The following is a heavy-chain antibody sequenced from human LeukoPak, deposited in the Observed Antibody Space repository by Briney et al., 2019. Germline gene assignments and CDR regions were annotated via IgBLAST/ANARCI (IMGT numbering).Heavy chain of an antibody. V-gene: IGHV1-18*01. J-gene: IGHJ5*02. CDR3: ARGLEWLTRRHTWFDP. CDR1: GGTFSSYA. Sequence: ASVKVSCKASGGTFSSYAFTWVRQAPGQGLEWMGWISAYNGNTNYAQKLQGRVAMTTDTSTSTAYMELRSLRSDDTAVYYCARGLEWLTRRHTWFDPWGQGTLVTVSS. CDR2: ISAYNGNT. D-gene: IGHD3-3*01.